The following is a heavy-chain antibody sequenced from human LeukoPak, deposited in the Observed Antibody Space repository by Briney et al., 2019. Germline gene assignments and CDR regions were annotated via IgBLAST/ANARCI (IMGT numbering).Heavy chain of an antibody. D-gene: IGHD2-2*01. V-gene: IGHV3-64*01. CDR2: ISSNGGST. J-gene: IGHJ6*03. CDR3: AREAHIVVVPAAKVAAPYYYYMDV. CDR1: GFTFSSYA. Sequence: GGSLRLSCAASGFTFSSYAMHWVRQAPGKGLEYVSAISSNGGSTYYANSVEGRFTISRDNAKNSLYLQMNSLRAEDTAVYYCAREAHIVVVPAAKVAAPYYYYMDVWGKGTTVTISS.